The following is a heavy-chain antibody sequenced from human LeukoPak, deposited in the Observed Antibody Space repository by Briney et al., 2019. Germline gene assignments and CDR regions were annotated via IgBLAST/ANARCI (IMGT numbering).Heavy chain of an antibody. CDR3: ARVGDWNDSVY. J-gene: IGHJ4*02. D-gene: IGHD1-1*01. Sequence: PSETLSLTCTLSGGSISSYYWGWIRQVPGKGLEWIGYIYYTGGTSYNPSLKSRVTISVDTPKNQFSLKLRSVSAADTAVYYCARVGDWNDSVYWGQGTLVTVSS. CDR1: GGSISSYY. V-gene: IGHV4-59*01. CDR2: IYYTGGT.